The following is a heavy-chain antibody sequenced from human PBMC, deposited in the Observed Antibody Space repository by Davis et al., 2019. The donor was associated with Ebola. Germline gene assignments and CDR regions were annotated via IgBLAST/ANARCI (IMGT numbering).Heavy chain of an antibody. Sequence: PGGSLRLSCAASGFSFRIYWMSWVRQAPGKGLEWAATINQDGSQTYYVDSVKGRFTMSRDDAKNSLYLEMNHLTADDTAVYYCATDAWGGFDPWGQGTLVNVSS. CDR3: ATDAWGGFDP. V-gene: IGHV3-7*03. CDR2: INQDGSQT. D-gene: IGHD1-26*01. CDR1: GFSFRIYW. J-gene: IGHJ5*02.